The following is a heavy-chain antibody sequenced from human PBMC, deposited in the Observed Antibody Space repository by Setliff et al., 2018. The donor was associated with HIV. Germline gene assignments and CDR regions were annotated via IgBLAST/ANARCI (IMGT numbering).Heavy chain of an antibody. CDR3: ARSQINLVRGVVHYFDY. Sequence: ASGKVSCKASGYTFTSYAMHWVRQAPGQRLEWVGWINTGNGDTKYSQDFQGRVTISRDTSASTAHMELSSLRSEDMAVYYCARSQINLVRGVVHYFDYWGQGALVTVSS. V-gene: IGHV1-3*03. D-gene: IGHD3-10*01. CDR1: GYTFTSYA. CDR2: INTGNGDT. J-gene: IGHJ4*02.